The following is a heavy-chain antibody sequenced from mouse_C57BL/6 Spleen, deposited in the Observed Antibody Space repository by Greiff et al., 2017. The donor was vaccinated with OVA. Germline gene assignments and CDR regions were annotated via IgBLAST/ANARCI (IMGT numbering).Heavy chain of an antibody. Sequence: LQESGPELVKPGASVKISCKASGYSFTDYNMNWVKQSHGKSLEWIGEINPNYGTISYNQKFKGKATLTVAQSSSTAYMQLNNLTSEDSAVXYCAREGRLLRASMDYWGQGTSGTVSS. CDR1: GYSFTDYN. D-gene: IGHD2-3*01. CDR3: AREGRLLRASMDY. V-gene: IGHV1-39*01. CDR2: INPNYGTI. J-gene: IGHJ4*01.